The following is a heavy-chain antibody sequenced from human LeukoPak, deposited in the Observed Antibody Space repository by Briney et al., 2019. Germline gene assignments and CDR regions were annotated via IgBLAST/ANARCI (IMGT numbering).Heavy chain of an antibody. CDR2: INNDGINT. CDR1: GFSLSSYW. V-gene: IGHV3-74*01. Sequence: GGSLRLSCAASGFSLSSYWMHWVRQAPGKGLVWVSRINNDGINTNYADSVKGRFTISKDNAKNTLYLQMNSLRAEDTAVYYCTRDKGYSSDYWGQGTLVTVSS. D-gene: IGHD2-15*01. CDR3: TRDKGYSSDY. J-gene: IGHJ4*02.